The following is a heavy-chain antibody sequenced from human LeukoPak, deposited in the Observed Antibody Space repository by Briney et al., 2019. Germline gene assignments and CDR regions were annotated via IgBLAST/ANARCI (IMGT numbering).Heavy chain of an antibody. V-gene: IGHV3-74*01. D-gene: IGHD3-3*01. Sequence: TGGSLRLSCAASGFTFSGYWMHWVRHGPEKGLELVSRIDNDGHGIVYADSVKGRFTTSRDNAKNTLYLQMNSLRVEDTAVYYCAAGGGWDPSFGVVTHIDVWGKGTTVAVS. J-gene: IGHJ6*03. CDR3: AAGGGWDPSFGVVTHIDV. CDR1: GFTFSGYW. CDR2: IDNDGHGI.